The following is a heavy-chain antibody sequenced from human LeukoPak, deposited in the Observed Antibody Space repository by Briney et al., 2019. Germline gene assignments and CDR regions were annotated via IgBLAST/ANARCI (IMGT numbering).Heavy chain of an antibody. D-gene: IGHD2-2*01. CDR2: ISGSGGST. CDR1: GFTFSNFA. V-gene: IGHV3-23*01. Sequence: GGSLRLSCAASGFTFSNFAMSWVRQAPWKGLEWVSAISGSGGSTYYADSVKGRFTISRDNSMNALFLQMNSLRAEDTAVYYCAKSGPYCSSTSCNYFDYWGQGTLVTVSS. J-gene: IGHJ4*02. CDR3: AKSGPYCSSTSCNYFDY.